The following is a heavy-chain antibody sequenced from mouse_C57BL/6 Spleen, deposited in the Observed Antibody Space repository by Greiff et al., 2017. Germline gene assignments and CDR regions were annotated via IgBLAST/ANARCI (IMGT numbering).Heavy chain of an antibody. Sequence: VKLQESGLGLVQPSQSLSITCTVSGFSLTSYGVHWVRQSPGKGLGWLGVIWSGGSTDYNAAFISRLSISKDNSKSQVFFKMNSLQADDTAIYYWARGYYGSSYKDYWYFDVWGTGTTVTVSS. J-gene: IGHJ1*03. V-gene: IGHV2-2*01. D-gene: IGHD1-1*01. CDR1: GFSLTSYG. CDR3: ARGYYGSSYKDYWYFDV. CDR2: IWSGGST.